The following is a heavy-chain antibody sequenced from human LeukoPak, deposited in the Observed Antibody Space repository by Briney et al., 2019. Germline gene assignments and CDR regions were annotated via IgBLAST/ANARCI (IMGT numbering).Heavy chain of an antibody. D-gene: IGHD2-15*01. CDR1: GFTFSSYN. CDR3: TKDGGGGHCYFDY. J-gene: IGHJ4*02. Sequence: PGGPLRLSCAASGFTFSSYNMHWVRQPPGEGMEWVAFIRSEGSDKDYADSVKGRFTISRDNSKNTMYLQMNSLRAEDTAVYYCTKDGGGGHCYFDYWGQGTLVTVSS. V-gene: IGHV3-30*02. CDR2: IRSEGSDK.